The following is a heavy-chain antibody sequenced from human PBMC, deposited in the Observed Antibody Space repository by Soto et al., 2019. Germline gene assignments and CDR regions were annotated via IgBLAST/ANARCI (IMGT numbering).Heavy chain of an antibody. CDR2: IDWDDDK. CDR1: GFSLSTSGMC. D-gene: IGHD6-19*01. Sequence: GSGPTLVNPTQTLTLTCTFSGFSLSTSGMCVSWIRQPPGKALEWLALIDWDDDKYYSTSLKTRLTISKDTSKNQVVLTMTNMDPVDTATYYCARIGSRQWPSAGMDVWGQGTTVTVS. V-gene: IGHV2-70*01. CDR3: ARIGSRQWPSAGMDV. J-gene: IGHJ6*02.